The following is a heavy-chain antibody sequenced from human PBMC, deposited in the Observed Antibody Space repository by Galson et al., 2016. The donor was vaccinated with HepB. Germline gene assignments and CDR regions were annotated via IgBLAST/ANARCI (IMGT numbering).Heavy chain of an antibody. Sequence: TLSLTCTVSGGSIYSGGSYWSWIRQHPGMGLECIGYIHYSGTTYYNPSLESRVTISLDTSENRFSLKLSSVTAADTAVYYCARFGNDPYASIGWFDPWGQGAPVTVSS. V-gene: IGHV4-31*03. CDR3: ARFGNDPYASIGWFDP. CDR1: GGSIYSGGSY. D-gene: IGHD3-16*01. CDR2: IHYSGTT. J-gene: IGHJ5*02.